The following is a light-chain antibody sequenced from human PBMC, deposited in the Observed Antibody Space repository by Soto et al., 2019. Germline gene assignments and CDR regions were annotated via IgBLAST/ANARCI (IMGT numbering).Light chain of an antibody. J-gene: IGKJ1*01. V-gene: IGKV3-20*01. CDR3: QQYGSSPWT. Sequence: ETVLTQSPGTLSLSPGERATLSCRASQTIRSNYLAWYRQTPGQAPRLLIYGASNRATGIADRFSGSGSGTAFTLIISRLEPEDLALYYCQQYGSSPWTFGQGTKVEIK. CDR1: QTIRSNY. CDR2: GAS.